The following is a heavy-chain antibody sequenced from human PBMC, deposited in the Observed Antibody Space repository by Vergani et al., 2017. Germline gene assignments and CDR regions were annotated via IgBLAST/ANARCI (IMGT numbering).Heavy chain of an antibody. CDR2: IYPGDSDT. Sequence: EVQLLESGGGLVQPGESLKISCKGSGYSFTSYWIGWVRQMPGKGLEWMGIIYPGDSDTRYSPSFQGQVTISADKSISTAYLQWSSLKASDTAMYYCARLSYYDSSGYLAADPWGQGTLVTVSS. V-gene: IGHV5-51*03. CDR1: GYSFTSYW. J-gene: IGHJ5*02. D-gene: IGHD3-22*01. CDR3: ARLSYYDSSGYLAADP.